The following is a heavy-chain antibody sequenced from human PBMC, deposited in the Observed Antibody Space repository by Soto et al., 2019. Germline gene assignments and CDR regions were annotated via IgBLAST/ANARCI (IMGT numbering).Heavy chain of an antibody. D-gene: IGHD3-10*01. CDR1: GGSIGGYY. Sequence: QVQLRESGPGLVKPSETLSLTCTVSGGSIGGYYWNWIRQSAAKGLVWIGRVYITGSTDYNPSLESRVAMSVDSSNNHFSLRLNFVTAADTAIYYCARSPSGMLTDKFYFDFWGRGSLVTVSS. CDR3: ARSPSGMLTDKFYFDF. CDR2: VYITGST. J-gene: IGHJ4*02. V-gene: IGHV4-4*07.